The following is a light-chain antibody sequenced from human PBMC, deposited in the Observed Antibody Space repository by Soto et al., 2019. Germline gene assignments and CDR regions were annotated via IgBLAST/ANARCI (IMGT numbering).Light chain of an antibody. J-gene: IGLJ1*01. CDR2: QDS. V-gene: IGLV3-1*01. CDR3: QAWDSSTEGV. CDR1: KLGDKY. Sequence: SYELTQPPSVSVSPGQTASITCSGDKLGDKYACWYQQKPGQSPVLVIYQDSKRPSGIPERFSGSNSGNTATLTISGTQAMDEADYYCQAWDSSTEGVFGTGIKVTVL.